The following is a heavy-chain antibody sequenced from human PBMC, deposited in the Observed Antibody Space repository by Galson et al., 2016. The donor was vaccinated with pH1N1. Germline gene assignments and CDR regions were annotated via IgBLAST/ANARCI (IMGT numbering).Heavy chain of an antibody. Sequence: PALVKPTQTLTLTCTFSGFSLSTSGVGVGWIRQPPGEALEWLALIYWDDGKRYSPSLKSRLTITKDTSKNQVVLTMTNMDPVDTATYYCARNGYGDYVGYFDYWGQGTLVTVSS. CDR3: ARNGYGDYVGYFDY. D-gene: IGHD4-17*01. CDR2: IYWDDGK. V-gene: IGHV2-5*02. J-gene: IGHJ4*02. CDR1: GFSLSTSGVG.